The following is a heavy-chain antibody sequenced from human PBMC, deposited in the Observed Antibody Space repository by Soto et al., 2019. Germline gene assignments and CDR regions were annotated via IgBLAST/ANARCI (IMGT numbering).Heavy chain of an antibody. CDR3: ARGGGIHYYYYYGMDV. CDR1: GGTFSSYA. J-gene: IGHJ6*02. V-gene: IGHV1-69*06. Sequence: SVKVSCKASGGTFSSYAISWVRQAPGQGLEWMGGIIPIFGTANYAQKFQGRATITADKSTSTAYMELSSLRSEDTAVYYCARGGGIHYYYYYGMDVWGQGTTVTVSS. CDR2: IIPIFGTA.